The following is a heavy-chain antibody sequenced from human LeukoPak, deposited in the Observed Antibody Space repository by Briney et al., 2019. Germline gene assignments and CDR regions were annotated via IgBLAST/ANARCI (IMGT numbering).Heavy chain of an antibody. CDR1: VYTLISYD. J-gene: IGHJ5*02. D-gene: IGHD2-8*01. CDR3: ATTPTNSIGWFDP. V-gene: IGHV1-8*01. CDR2: MNVRSGNT. Sequence: ASVKVSCKASVYTLISYDINWVLQATGQGLEWMGWMNVRSGNTDYAQKFQGRVTMTRNTSISTAYIELSSLRSEDTAVYYCATTPTNSIGWFDPRGQGTLVTVSS.